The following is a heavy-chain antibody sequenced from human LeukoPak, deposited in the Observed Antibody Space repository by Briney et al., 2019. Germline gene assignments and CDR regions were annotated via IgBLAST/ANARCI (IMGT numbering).Heavy chain of an antibody. CDR3: ARAQWFGEYLDY. J-gene: IGHJ4*02. D-gene: IGHD3-10*01. CDR2: ITSSNTY. V-gene: IGHV3-21*01. Sequence: GGSLRLSCAASGFSFRTYSMTWVRQAPGKGLEWVSCITSSNTYYAESVRGRFTISRDNAKNSLDLQMNSLRVEDTAVYYCARAQWFGEYLDYWGQGTLVTVSS. CDR1: GFSFRTYS.